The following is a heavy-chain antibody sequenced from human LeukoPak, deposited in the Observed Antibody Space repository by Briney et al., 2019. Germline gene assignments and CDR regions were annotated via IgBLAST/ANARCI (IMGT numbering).Heavy chain of an antibody. D-gene: IGHD3-22*01. J-gene: IGHJ4*02. Sequence: PGGSLRLSCAASGFTFSSYGMHWVRQAPGKGLEWVAVISYDGSNKYYADSVKGRYTISRDNSKNTLYLQMNSLRAEDTAVYYCAKVDYYDSSSYYRFFDYWGQGTLVTVSS. V-gene: IGHV3-30*18. CDR2: ISYDGSNK. CDR1: GFTFSSYG. CDR3: AKVDYYDSSSYYRFFDY.